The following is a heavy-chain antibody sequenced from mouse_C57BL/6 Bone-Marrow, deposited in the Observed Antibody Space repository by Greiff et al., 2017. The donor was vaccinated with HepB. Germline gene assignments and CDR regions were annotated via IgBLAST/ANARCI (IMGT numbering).Heavy chain of an antibody. CDR3: ARLRVYYDYDGPCFDY. Sequence: QVQLQQPGAELVKPGASVKMSCKASGYTFTSYWITWVKQRPGQGLEWIGDIYPGSGSTNYNEKFKSKATLTVDTSSSTAYMQLSSLTSEDSAVYYCARLRVYYDYDGPCFDYWGQGTTLTVAS. V-gene: IGHV1-55*01. CDR1: GYTFTSYW. J-gene: IGHJ2*01. D-gene: IGHD2-4*01. CDR2: IYPGSGST.